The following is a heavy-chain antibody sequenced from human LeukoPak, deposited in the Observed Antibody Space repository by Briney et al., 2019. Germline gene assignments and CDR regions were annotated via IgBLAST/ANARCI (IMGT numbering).Heavy chain of an antibody. J-gene: IGHJ4*02. CDR1: GTSISSYF. D-gene: IGHD6-19*01. CDR3: ARAVEGFDY. CDR2: VYSSGST. Sequence: SETLSLTCSVSGTSISSYFWSWIRQPPGNGLEWIGYVYSSGSTNYNPSLKSRVTISVDTSKNQFSLKLSSVTAADTAVYYCARAVEGFDYWGQGTLVTVSS. V-gene: IGHV4-59*01.